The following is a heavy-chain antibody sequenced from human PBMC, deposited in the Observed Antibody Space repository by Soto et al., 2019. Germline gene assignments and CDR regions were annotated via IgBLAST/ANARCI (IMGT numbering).Heavy chain of an antibody. D-gene: IGHD6-6*01. CDR3: ARGVAARLRGWFDP. Sequence: SETLSLTCAVYGGSFSGYYWSWIRQSPGKGLEWIGEINHSGSTNYNPSLKSRVTISVDTSKNQFSLKLSSVTAADTAVYYCARGVAARLRGWFDPWGQGTLVTVSS. CDR1: GGSFSGYY. V-gene: IGHV4-34*01. CDR2: INHSGST. J-gene: IGHJ5*02.